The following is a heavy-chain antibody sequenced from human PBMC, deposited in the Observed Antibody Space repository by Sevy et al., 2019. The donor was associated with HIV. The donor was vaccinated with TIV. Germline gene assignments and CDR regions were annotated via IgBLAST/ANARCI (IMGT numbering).Heavy chain of an antibody. Sequence: GGSLRLSCAASGFSFSSYGMHWIRQAPGKGLEWVAFIHNNENTQYYADSVKGRFNISRDNSKNTQSLQMNSLTPEDTAIYFCVKGPTGRFARFDAWGQGILVTVSS. V-gene: IGHV3-30*02. CDR2: IHNNENTQ. J-gene: IGHJ4*02. CDR3: VKGPTGRFARFDA. CDR1: GFSFSSYG.